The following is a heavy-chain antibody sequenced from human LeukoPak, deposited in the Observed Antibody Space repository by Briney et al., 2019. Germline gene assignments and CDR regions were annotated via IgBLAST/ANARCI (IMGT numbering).Heavy chain of an antibody. CDR1: GGSISSSSYY. CDR3: ARARSGKWGFDY. Sequence: SETLSLTCTVSGGSISSSSYYWGWIRQPPGKGLEWIGSIYYSGSTYYNPSLKSRVTISVDTSKNQFPLKLSSVTAADTAVYYCARARSGKWGFDYWGQGTLVTVSS. D-gene: IGHD1-26*01. V-gene: IGHV4-39*06. CDR2: IYYSGST. J-gene: IGHJ4*02.